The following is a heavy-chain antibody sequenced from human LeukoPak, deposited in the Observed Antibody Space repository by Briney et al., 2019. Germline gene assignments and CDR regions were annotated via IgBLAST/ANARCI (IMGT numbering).Heavy chain of an antibody. CDR3: ARGGPDIVVIPAARLHYYYYGMDV. Sequence: SETLSLTRAVYGGSFSGYYWSWIRQPPGKGLEWIGEINHRGSTNYNPSLKSRVTISVDTSKNQFSLKLSSVTAADTAVYYCARGGPDIVVIPAARLHYYYYGMDVWGKGTTVTVSS. J-gene: IGHJ6*04. CDR1: GGSFSGYY. D-gene: IGHD2-2*01. V-gene: IGHV4-34*01. CDR2: INHRGST.